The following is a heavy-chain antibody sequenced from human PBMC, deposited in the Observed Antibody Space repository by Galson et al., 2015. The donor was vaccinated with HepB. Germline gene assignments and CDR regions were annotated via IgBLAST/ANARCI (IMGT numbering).Heavy chain of an antibody. CDR3: ATQEGGSYVDWYFDL. D-gene: IGHD1-26*01. V-gene: IGHV3-66*01. CDR1: GFTVSTNY. Sequence: SLRLSCAASGFTVSTNYMTWVRQAPGKGLECVSLIYSGGSTYYADSVKGRFTISTDNSRNTLYLQMNSLRAEDTAVYYCATQEGGSYVDWYFDLWGRGTRVTVSS. CDR2: IYSGGST. J-gene: IGHJ2*01.